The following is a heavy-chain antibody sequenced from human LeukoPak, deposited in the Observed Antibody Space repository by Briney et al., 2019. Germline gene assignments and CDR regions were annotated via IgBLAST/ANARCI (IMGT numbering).Heavy chain of an antibody. CDR1: GYTFTNYG. CDR2: ISGFGSNT. J-gene: IGHJ5*02. D-gene: IGHD3-22*01. V-gene: IGHV1-18*01. Sequence: ASVKVSCKASGYTFTNYGISWVRQAPGQGLEWMGWISGFGSNTKYAQKFQGRVTMTTDTSPSTAYMDLRSLRSDDTAVYFCARGRIRVDDSVGYYPSWFGPWGQGTRVTVSS. CDR3: ARGRIRVDDSVGYYPSWFGP.